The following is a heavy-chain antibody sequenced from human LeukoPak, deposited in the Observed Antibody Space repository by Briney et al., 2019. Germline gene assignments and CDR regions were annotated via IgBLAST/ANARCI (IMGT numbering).Heavy chain of an antibody. CDR1: GFTVSNNY. CDR2: IYSGGST. CDR3: ASLSLGHY. J-gene: IGHJ4*02. Sequence: GGSLRLSCAASGFTVSNNYMSWVRQAPGKGLEWVSVIYSGGSTYYADSVKGRFTISRDTSKNTLSLQMNSLRAEDTAVYYCASLSLGHYWGQGALVTVSS. D-gene: IGHD6-6*01. V-gene: IGHV3-53*01.